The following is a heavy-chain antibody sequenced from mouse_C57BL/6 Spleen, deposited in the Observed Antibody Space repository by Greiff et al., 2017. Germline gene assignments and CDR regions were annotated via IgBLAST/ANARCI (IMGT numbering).Heavy chain of an antibody. V-gene: IGHV2-6*01. CDR2: IWGVGST. CDR3: ATPDSSGSWFAY. CDR1: GFSLTSYG. Sequence: VKLVESGPGLVAPSQSLSITCTVSGFSLTSYGVDWVRQSPGKGLEWLGVIWGVGSTNYNSALKSRLSISKDNSKSQVFLKMNSLQTDDTAMYYCATPDSSGSWFAYWGQGTLVTVSA. J-gene: IGHJ3*01. D-gene: IGHD3-2*02.